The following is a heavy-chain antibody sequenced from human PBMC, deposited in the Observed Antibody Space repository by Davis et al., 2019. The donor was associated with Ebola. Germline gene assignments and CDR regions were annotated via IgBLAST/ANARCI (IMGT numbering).Heavy chain of an antibody. V-gene: IGHV3-7*03. Sequence: GESLKISCAASGFTFSSYSMNWVRQAPGKGLEWVVNIKQDGGEKYYVDSVKGRFTISRDNSKNTLYLQMNSLRAEDTAVYYCAKDMYYSNQSPVYYYYYGMDVWGQGTTVTVSS. D-gene: IGHD4-11*01. CDR3: AKDMYYSNQSPVYYYYYGMDV. CDR1: GFTFSSYS. CDR2: IKQDGGEK. J-gene: IGHJ6*02.